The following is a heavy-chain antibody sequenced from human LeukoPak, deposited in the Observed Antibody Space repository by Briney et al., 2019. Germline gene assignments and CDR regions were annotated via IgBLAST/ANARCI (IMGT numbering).Heavy chain of an antibody. Sequence: PGRSLRLSCAASGFTFSSYGMHWVRQAPGKGLEWVAVISYDGSNKYYADSVKGRFTISRDNSKNTLYLQMNSLRAEDTAVYYCAKAPLIVVVPLEDWGQGTLVTVSS. CDR1: GFTFSSYG. J-gene: IGHJ4*02. CDR3: AKAPLIVVVPLED. CDR2: ISYDGSNK. V-gene: IGHV3-30*18. D-gene: IGHD3-22*01.